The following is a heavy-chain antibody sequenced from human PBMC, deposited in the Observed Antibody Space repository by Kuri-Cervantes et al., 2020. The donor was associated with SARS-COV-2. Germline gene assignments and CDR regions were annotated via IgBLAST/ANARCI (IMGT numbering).Heavy chain of an antibody. Sequence: GGSLRLSCAASGFTFSGYAMHWARQAPGKGLEWVAVISYDGSNKYYADSVKGRFTISRDNSKNTLYLQMNSLRAEDTAVYYCAREGLGWFDPWGQGTLVTVSS. CDR1: GFTFSGYA. CDR2: ISYDGSNK. V-gene: IGHV3-30*04. J-gene: IGHJ5*02. CDR3: AREGLGWFDP. D-gene: IGHD3-16*01.